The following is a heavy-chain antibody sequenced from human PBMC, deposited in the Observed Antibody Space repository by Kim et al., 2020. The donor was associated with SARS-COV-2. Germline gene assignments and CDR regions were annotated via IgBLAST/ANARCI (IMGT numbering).Heavy chain of an antibody. V-gene: IGHV1-3*01. D-gene: IGHD3-3*01. CDR1: GYTFTSYA. CDR2: INAGNGNT. CDR3: ARDYERFLRYWFDP. Sequence: ASVKVSCKASGYTFTSYAMHWVRQAPGQRLEWMGWINAGNGNTKYSQKFQGRVTITRDTSASTAYMELSSLRSEDTAVYYCARDYERFLRYWFDPWGQGTLVTVSS. J-gene: IGHJ5*02.